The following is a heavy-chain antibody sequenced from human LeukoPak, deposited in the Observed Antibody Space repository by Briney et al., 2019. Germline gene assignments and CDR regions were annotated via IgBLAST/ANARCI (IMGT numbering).Heavy chain of an antibody. Sequence: KTSETLSLTCTVSGGSISTYYWSWIRQPPGKGLEWIGFIYHSGITNYNPSLKSRVTISVDTSKNQFSLNLSSVTAADTAVYYCARDERSDTSGCHLGYWGQGTLVTVSS. V-gene: IGHV4-59*01. CDR1: GGSISTYY. J-gene: IGHJ4*02. D-gene: IGHD6-19*01. CDR2: IYHSGIT. CDR3: ARDERSDTSGCHLGY.